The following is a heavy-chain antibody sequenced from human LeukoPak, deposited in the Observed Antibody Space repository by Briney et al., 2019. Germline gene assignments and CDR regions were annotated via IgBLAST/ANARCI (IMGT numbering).Heavy chain of an antibody. D-gene: IGHD6-13*01. J-gene: IGHJ5*02. CDR2: INSDGSST. V-gene: IGHV3-74*01. Sequence: GGSLRLSCAASGFTFSTYWMHWVRQAPGKGLVWVSRINSDGSSTNYADSVKGRFTISRDNANNSLYLQMNSLKVEDTAMYYCARDPLSSPAYNYFDPWGQGTLVTVSS. CDR1: GFTFSTYW. CDR3: ARDPLSSPAYNYFDP.